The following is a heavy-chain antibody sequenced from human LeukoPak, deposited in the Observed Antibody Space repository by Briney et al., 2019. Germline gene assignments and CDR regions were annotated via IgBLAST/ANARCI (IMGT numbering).Heavy chain of an antibody. Sequence: PSETLSLTCTVSGGSISTYYWSWIRQPPGKGLEWIGYISYTVTSNYNPSLTSRVTISVDTSKHQFSLKLSSVTAADTAVYYCARVGDWNDLVYWGQGTLVTVSS. CDR2: ISYTVTS. D-gene: IGHD1-1*01. CDR1: GGSISTYY. V-gene: IGHV4-59*01. CDR3: ARVGDWNDLVY. J-gene: IGHJ4*02.